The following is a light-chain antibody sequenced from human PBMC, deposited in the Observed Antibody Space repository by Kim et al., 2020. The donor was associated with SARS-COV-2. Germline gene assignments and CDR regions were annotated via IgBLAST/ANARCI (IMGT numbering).Light chain of an antibody. CDR1: QSSSSSY. Sequence: SPGERATLSCRASQSSSSSYLAWYQQKPGQAPRLLIYDASARAAGIPDRFSGSGSGTDFTLTISTLEPEDFAVYYCQHYGSSRWTFGPGTKVDIK. CDR2: DAS. CDR3: QHYGSSRWT. V-gene: IGKV3-20*01. J-gene: IGKJ1*01.